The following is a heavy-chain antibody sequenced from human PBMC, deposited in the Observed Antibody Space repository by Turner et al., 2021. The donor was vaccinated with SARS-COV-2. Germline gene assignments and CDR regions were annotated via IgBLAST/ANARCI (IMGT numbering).Heavy chain of an antibody. CDR3: AREGLWPDNWFDP. V-gene: IGHV3-33*01. Sequence: QVQLVESGGGVVQPGRSLRLPCAASGFTFSSYGMHWVRQAPGKGLEWVAVIWYDGSNKYYADSVKGRFTISRDNSKNTLYLQMNSLRAEDTAVYYCAREGLWPDNWFDPWGQGTLVTVSS. D-gene: IGHD3-10*01. CDR1: GFTFSSYG. J-gene: IGHJ5*02. CDR2: IWYDGSNK.